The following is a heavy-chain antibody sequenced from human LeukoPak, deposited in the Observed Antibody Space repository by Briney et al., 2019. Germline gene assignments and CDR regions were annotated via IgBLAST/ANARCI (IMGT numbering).Heavy chain of an antibody. CDR1: GFTLSSYS. Sequence: GGSLRLSCAASGFTLSSYSMNWVRQAPGKGLEWVSSISSSSSYIYYADSVKGRFTISRDNAKNSLYLQMNSLRAEDTAVYYCARVRYYDILTGYYYGMDVWGKGTTVTVSS. CDR3: ARVRYYDILTGYYYGMDV. V-gene: IGHV3-21*01. J-gene: IGHJ6*04. D-gene: IGHD3-9*01. CDR2: ISSSSSYI.